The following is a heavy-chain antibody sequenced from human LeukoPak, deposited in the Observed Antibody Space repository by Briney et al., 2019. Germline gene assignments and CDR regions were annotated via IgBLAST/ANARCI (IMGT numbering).Heavy chain of an antibody. D-gene: IGHD5-18*01. CDR1: GFTFSSYS. J-gene: IGHJ4*02. V-gene: IGHV3-48*01. CDR3: ARDSAMITSWDY. CDR2: ISSYSNTM. Sequence: GGSLRLSCAASGFTFSSYSMNWVRQAPGKGLEWVSYISSYSNTMYYADSVKGRFTISRDNAKNSLYLQMNSLRAEDMAVYHCARDSAMITSWDYWGQGTLVTVSS.